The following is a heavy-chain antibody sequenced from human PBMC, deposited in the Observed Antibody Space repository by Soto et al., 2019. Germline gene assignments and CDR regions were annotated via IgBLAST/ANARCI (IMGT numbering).Heavy chain of an antibody. Sequence: QVQLVESGGGVVQPGRSLRLSCAASGFTFSSYGMHWVRQAPGKGLEWVAVIWYDGSNKYYADSVKGRFTISRDNSKNTLYLQMNSLRAEDTVVYYCARDKGLPTGVNYYDMDVWGKGTTVTVSS. CDR2: IWYDGSNK. CDR1: GFTFSSYG. CDR3: ARDKGLPTGVNYYDMDV. J-gene: IGHJ6*03. V-gene: IGHV3-33*01.